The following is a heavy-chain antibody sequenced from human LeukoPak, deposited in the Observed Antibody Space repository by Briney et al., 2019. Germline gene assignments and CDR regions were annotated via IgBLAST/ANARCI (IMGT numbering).Heavy chain of an antibody. D-gene: IGHD6-19*01. CDR1: GYTFTSYD. CDR3: ASSIAVAGTGFDY. Sequence: GASVKVSCKASGYTFTSYDINWVRQATGQGLEWMGWMNPNSGNTGYAQKFQGRVTMTRDTSISTAYMELSRLRSDGTAVYYCASSIAVAGTGFDYWGQGTLVTVSS. V-gene: IGHV1-8*01. CDR2: MNPNSGNT. J-gene: IGHJ4*02.